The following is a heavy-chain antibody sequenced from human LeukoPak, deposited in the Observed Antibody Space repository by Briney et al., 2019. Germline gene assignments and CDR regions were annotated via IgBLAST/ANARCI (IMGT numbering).Heavy chain of an antibody. CDR3: ARDSGDGYNYLDY. J-gene: IGHJ4*02. D-gene: IGHD5-24*01. CDR1: GGTFSSYA. V-gene: IGHV1-69*01. CDR2: IIPIFGTA. Sequence: SVKVSCKASGGTFSSYAISWARQAPGQGLEWMGGIIPIFGTANYAQNFQGRVTITADESTSTAYMELSSLRSEDTAVYYCARDSGDGYNYLDYWGQGTLVTVSS.